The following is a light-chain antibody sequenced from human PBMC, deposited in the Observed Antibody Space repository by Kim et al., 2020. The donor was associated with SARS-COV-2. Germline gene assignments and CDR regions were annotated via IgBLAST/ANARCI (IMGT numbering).Light chain of an antibody. V-gene: IGLV2-14*03. J-gene: IGLJ1*01. CDR2: DVS. CDR1: SRDVGAYNY. Sequence: GQSITISCTGTSRDVGAYNYVSWYQQHPGKAPKVMIFDVSNRPSGVSNRFSGSKSGNTASLTISGLQPEDEADYYCSSFTGSITLVFGTGTKVTVL. CDR3: SSFTGSITLV.